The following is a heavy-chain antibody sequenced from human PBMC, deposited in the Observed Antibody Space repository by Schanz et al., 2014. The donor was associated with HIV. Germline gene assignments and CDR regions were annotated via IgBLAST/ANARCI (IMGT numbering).Heavy chain of an antibody. Sequence: QVQLVQSGAEVKKPGASVTVSCKASGYTFINYGINWVRQAPGQGLEWMGWISGYIGNTNYAQNLQGRVTMTTDTLTSTVYMELRSLRSDDTAVYYCARGYCGGGTCYSGDYWGQGTLVTVSS. V-gene: IGHV1-18*01. D-gene: IGHD2-15*01. CDR3: ARGYCGGGTCYSGDY. CDR2: ISGYIGNT. CDR1: GYTFINYG. J-gene: IGHJ4*02.